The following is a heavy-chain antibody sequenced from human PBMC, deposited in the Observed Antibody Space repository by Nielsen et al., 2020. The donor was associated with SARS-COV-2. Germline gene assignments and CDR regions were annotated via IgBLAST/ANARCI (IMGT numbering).Heavy chain of an antibody. CDR2: IYYSGST. CDR3: AMQQLEMATFDY. J-gene: IGHJ4*02. V-gene: IGHV4-59*01. Sequence: GSLRLSCTVSGGSISSYYWSWIRQPPGKGLEWIGYIYYSGSTNYNPSLKSRVTISVDTSKNQFSLKLSSVTAADTAVYYCAMQQLEMATFDYWGQGTLVTVSS. CDR1: GGSISSYY. D-gene: IGHD5-24*01.